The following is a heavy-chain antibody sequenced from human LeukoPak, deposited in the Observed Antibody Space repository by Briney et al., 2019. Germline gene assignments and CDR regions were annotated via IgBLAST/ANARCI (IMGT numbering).Heavy chain of an antibody. CDR1: GGSISSYY. CDR2: IYYRGST. D-gene: IGHD3-16*02. CDR3: ARDPTVKGAFDI. Sequence: RPSETLSLTCTVSGGSISSYYWSWVRQPPGKGLEWVGYIYYRGSTNYNPSLKSRVTISVDTSKNQFSLTLSSVAAADTAVYYCARDPTVKGAFDIWGQGTMVTVSS. J-gene: IGHJ3*02. V-gene: IGHV4-59*01.